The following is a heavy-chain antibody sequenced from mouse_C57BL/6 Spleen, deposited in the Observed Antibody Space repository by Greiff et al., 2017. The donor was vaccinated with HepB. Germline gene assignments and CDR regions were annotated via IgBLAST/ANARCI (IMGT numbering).Heavy chain of an antibody. J-gene: IGHJ2*01. CDR2: IYPGDGDT. Sequence: VQLQQSGAELVKPGASVKISCKASGYAFSSYWMNWVKQRPGKGLEWIGQIYPGDGDTNYNGKFKGKATLTADKSSSTAYMQLSSLTSEDSAVYFCARRGGGYYSNFFFDYWGQGTTLTVSS. CDR3: ARRGGGYYSNFFFDY. V-gene: IGHV1-80*01. D-gene: IGHD2-5*01. CDR1: GYAFSSYW.